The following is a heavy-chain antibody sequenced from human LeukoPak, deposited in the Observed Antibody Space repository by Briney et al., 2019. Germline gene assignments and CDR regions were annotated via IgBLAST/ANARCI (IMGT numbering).Heavy chain of an antibody. D-gene: IGHD3-22*01. J-gene: IGHJ5*02. CDR1: AGSISSSSYY. V-gene: IGHV4-39*02. CDR2: IYYSGST. CDR3: ARDSGYYDYHNWFDP. Sequence: APESLSLTCTVSAGSISSSSYYWGWIRHPPGKGLEWIGSIYYSGSTYYNPSHNRRDTISVDTSKNQFTLKLTSVTDAGTAVYYCARDSGYYDYHNWFDPWGRGTVVTVSS.